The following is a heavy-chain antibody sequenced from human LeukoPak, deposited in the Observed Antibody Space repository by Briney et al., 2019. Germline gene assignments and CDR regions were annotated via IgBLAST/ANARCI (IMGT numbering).Heavy chain of an antibody. Sequence: SETLSLTCTVSGGSISSGGYYWSWIRQHPGKGLEGIGYIYYSGSTYYNPSLKSRVTISVDTSKNQFSLKLSSVTAADTAVYYCARGPAGDYSSRYFDLWGRGTLVTVSS. J-gene: IGHJ2*01. V-gene: IGHV4-31*03. D-gene: IGHD4-17*01. CDR2: IYYSGST. CDR1: GGSISSGGYY. CDR3: ARGPAGDYSSRYFDL.